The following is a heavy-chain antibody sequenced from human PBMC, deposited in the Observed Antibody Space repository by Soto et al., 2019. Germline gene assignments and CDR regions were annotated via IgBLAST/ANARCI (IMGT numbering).Heavy chain of an antibody. CDR3: ARYIGAIGRYYYGMNV. V-gene: IGHV4-59*01. D-gene: IGHD6-13*01. CDR1: GGSISSYY. Sequence: SETLSLTCTVSGGSISSYYWNWIRQPPGKGLEWIGYFYFTGNFSYNPSLKSRVTMSVDTSKNQFSLQLRSVTAADTAVYYCARYIGAIGRYYYGMNVWGQGTTVTVSS. J-gene: IGHJ6*02. CDR2: FYFTGNF.